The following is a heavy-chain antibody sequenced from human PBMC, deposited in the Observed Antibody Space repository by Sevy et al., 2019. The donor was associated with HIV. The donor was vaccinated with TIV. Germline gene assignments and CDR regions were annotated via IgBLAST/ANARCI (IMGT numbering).Heavy chain of an antibody. Sequence: GGSLRLSCAASGFTFFSHVMSWVRQAPGKGLEWVSGLSGSGGTTYYADSVKGRFSISRDNSKNKLYLQMSSLRIEDMAVYYCATGTTDSSISWVFDVWGQRTMVTVSS. CDR2: LSGSGGTT. D-gene: IGHD6-13*01. CDR3: ATGTTDSSISWVFDV. J-gene: IGHJ3*01. V-gene: IGHV3-23*01. CDR1: GFTFFSHV.